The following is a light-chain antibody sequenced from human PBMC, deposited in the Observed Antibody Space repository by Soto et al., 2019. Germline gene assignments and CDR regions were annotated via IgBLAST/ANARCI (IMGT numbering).Light chain of an antibody. CDR2: DAS. CDR3: QRRRSSPT. CDR1: QSVSSY. Sequence: EIVLTQSPATLSLSPGERATLSCRASQSVSSYLAWYQQKPGQAPRVLIYDASNRATGIPNRISSRGSGADYPLTISSLEHEDFAFYCWQRRRSSPTFGKGTKVEI. J-gene: IGKJ1*01. V-gene: IGKV3-11*01.